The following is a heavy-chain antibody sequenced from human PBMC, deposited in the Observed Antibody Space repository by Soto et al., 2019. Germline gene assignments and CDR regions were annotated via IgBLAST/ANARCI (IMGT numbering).Heavy chain of an antibody. CDR3: ARGLEGELLVYYFDY. Sequence: ASVTVSCQASGYTFTSYYMHWVRQAPGQGLEWMGIINPSGGSTSYAQKFQGRVTMTRDTSTSTVYMELSSVTAADTAVYYCARGLEGELLVYYFDYWGQGTLVTVSS. CDR2: INPSGGST. J-gene: IGHJ4*02. V-gene: IGHV1-46*01. D-gene: IGHD1-26*01. CDR1: GYTFTSYY.